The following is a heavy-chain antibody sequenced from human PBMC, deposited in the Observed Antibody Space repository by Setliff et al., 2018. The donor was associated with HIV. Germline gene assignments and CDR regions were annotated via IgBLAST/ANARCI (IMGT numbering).Heavy chain of an antibody. CDR3: ATGLIMAPDY. D-gene: IGHD2-8*01. V-gene: IGHV4-34*01. Sequence: SETLSLTCAVFGESFNTYFWSWIRQPPGKGLEWIGQINHSGSTNYNPSLRSRVTISIGTSKNQFSLKLSSVTAADTAVYYCATGLIMAPDYWGQGSLVTVSS. J-gene: IGHJ4*02. CDR2: INHSGST. CDR1: GESFNTYF.